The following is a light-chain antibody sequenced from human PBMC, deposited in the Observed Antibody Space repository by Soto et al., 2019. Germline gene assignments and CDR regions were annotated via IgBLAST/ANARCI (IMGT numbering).Light chain of an antibody. V-gene: IGKV3-15*01. CDR1: QSVSRN. CDR2: GAS. CDR3: QQYNNWPPWT. Sequence: EIVMTQSPATLSVSPGERATLSCRASQSVSRNLAWYQQKPGQAPRLLIYGASTRATGIPVRFSGSGSGTEFTLTISSLQSEDFAVYYCQQYNNWPPWTFGQGTKLEIK. J-gene: IGKJ2*02.